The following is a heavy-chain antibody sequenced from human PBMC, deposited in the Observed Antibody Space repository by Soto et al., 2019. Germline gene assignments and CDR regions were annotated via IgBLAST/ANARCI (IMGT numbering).Heavy chain of an antibody. CDR3: ARAAPPGSYYAFDI. Sequence: GGSLRLSCAASGFTFSDYYMSWIRQAPGKGLEWVSYISSSGSTIYYADSVKGRFTISRDNAKNSLYLQMNSLRAEDTAVYYCARAAPPGSYYAFDIWGQGTMVTVSS. V-gene: IGHV3-11*01. D-gene: IGHD1-26*01. CDR1: GFTFSDYY. J-gene: IGHJ3*02. CDR2: ISSSGSTI.